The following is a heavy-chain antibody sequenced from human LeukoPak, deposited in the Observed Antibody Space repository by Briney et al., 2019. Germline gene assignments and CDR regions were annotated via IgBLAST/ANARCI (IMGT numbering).Heavy chain of an antibody. Sequence: GGSLRLSCAASGFTFSSYAMSWVRQAPGKGLEWVSAISGSGGSTYYADSVKGRFTISRDNSKNTLYLQMNSLRAEDTAVYYCAKVARNRYSSSWYSLGGYYFDYWGQGTLVTVSS. V-gene: IGHV3-23*01. CDR3: AKVARNRYSSSWYSLGGYYFDY. J-gene: IGHJ4*02. D-gene: IGHD6-13*01. CDR2: ISGSGGST. CDR1: GFTFSSYA.